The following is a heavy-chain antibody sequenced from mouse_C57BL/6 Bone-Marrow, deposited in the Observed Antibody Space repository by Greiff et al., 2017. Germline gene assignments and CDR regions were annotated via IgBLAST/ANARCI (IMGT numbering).Heavy chain of an antibody. V-gene: IGHV1-69*01. D-gene: IGHD3-2*02. CDR3: AREGGWGFDY. J-gene: IGHJ2*01. Sequence: QVQLQQPGAELVMPGASVKLSCKASGYTFTSYWMHWVKQRPGQGLEWIGEIDPSDSYTNYNQKFKGKSTLTVDKSSSPAYMQLSSLTSEDSAVYYCAREGGWGFDYWGQGTTLTVSS. CDR2: IDPSDSYT. CDR1: GYTFTSYW.